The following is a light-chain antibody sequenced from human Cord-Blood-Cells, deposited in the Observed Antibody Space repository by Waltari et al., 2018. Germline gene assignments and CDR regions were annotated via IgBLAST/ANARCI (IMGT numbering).Light chain of an antibody. CDR3: QQFNSYPLT. J-gene: IGKJ4*01. CDR1: QGISSA. Sequence: AIQLSQSPSSLSVSVGDLVTLTCRASQGISSALAWYQQKPGKAPKLLIYDASSLESGVPSRFSGSGSGTDFTLTISSLQPEDFATYYCQQFNSYPLTFGGGTKVEIK. CDR2: DAS. V-gene: IGKV1-13*02.